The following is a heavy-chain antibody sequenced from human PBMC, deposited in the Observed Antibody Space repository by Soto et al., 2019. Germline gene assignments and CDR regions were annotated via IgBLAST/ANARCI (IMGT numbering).Heavy chain of an antibody. CDR3: ASSIFAYRGYFDY. D-gene: IGHD3-3*01. Sequence: GGSLRLSCAASGFTFSSYAMSWVRQAPGKGLEWVSGISGSGGSTFYVDSVKGRFTISRDNSKNTLYLQMNGLRAEDTAIYYYASSIFAYRGYFDYWGQGTLVTVSS. CDR1: GFTFSSYA. CDR2: ISGSGGST. V-gene: IGHV3-23*01. J-gene: IGHJ4*02.